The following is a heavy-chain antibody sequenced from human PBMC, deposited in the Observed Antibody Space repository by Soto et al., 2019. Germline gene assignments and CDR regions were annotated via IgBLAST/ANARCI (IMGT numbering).Heavy chain of an antibody. D-gene: IGHD1-26*01. CDR2: IFHSGKT. CDR1: GYSISSGYY. V-gene: IGHV4-38-2*01. CDR3: ARKYPPTYYFDY. Sequence: PSETLSLTCAVSGYSISSGYYWSWVRQPPGKGLEWIGTIFHSGKTYYNPSLKSRLTISVDTSKNQFSLKLSSVTAADTAVYYRARKYPPTYYFDYWGQGTLVTVSS. J-gene: IGHJ4*02.